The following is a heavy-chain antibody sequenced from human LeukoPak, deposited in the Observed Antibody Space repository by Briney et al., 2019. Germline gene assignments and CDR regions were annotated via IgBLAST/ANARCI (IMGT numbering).Heavy chain of an antibody. CDR3: ARDAISGSYQGIYYYYGMDV. Sequence: SETLSLTCTVSGGSISSYYWSWIRQPAGKGLEWIGRIYTSGSTNYNPSLKSRVTMSVDTSKNQFSLKLSSVTAADTAVYYCARDAISGSYQGIYYYYGMDVWGQGTTVTVSS. V-gene: IGHV4-4*07. CDR1: GGSISSYY. J-gene: IGHJ6*02. CDR2: IYTSGST. D-gene: IGHD1-26*01.